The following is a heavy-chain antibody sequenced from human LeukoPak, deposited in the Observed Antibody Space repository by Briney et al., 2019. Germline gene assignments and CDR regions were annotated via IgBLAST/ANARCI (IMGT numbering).Heavy chain of an antibody. CDR3: ARLTSGYCSSTSCYTASPFDY. Sequence: GESLKISCKGSGYSFTNYWIGWVRQMPGKGLEWMGFIYPGDSDTRYSPSFQGQVTISADKSISTAYLQWSSLKASDTAMYYCARLTSGYCSSTSCYTASPFDYWGQGTLVTVSS. J-gene: IGHJ4*02. CDR2: IYPGDSDT. CDR1: GYSFTNYW. V-gene: IGHV5-51*01. D-gene: IGHD2-2*02.